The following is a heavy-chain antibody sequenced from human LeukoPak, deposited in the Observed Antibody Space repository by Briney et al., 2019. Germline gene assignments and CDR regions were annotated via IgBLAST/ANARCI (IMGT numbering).Heavy chain of an antibody. CDR3: ARRAGGSPFDY. V-gene: IGHV4-59*01. CDR2: IYYDGTP. J-gene: IGHJ4*02. D-gene: IGHD2-8*02. Sequence: PSETLCLTCTVSGDSMNKYYWCWVRQSPGKGLEWIGYIYYDGTPDYNPSLTGRVTMSIDTSKNQFSLRLRSLTAADTAVYYCARRAGGSPFDYWGQGILVTVSS. CDR1: GDSMNKYY.